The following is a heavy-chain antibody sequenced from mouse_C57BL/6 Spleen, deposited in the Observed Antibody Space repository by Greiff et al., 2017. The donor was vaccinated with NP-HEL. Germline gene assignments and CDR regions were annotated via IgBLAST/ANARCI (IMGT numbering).Heavy chain of an antibody. J-gene: IGHJ3*01. Sequence: DVMLVESGGGLVKPGGSLKLSCAASGFTFSSYAMSWVRQTPEKRLEWVATISDGGSYTYYTDNVKGRFTISRDNAKHILYLQMSHLKSEDSAMYYCARVPTYWGQGTLVTVSA. CDR3: ARVPTY. V-gene: IGHV5-4*03. CDR2: ISDGGSYT. CDR1: GFTFSSYA.